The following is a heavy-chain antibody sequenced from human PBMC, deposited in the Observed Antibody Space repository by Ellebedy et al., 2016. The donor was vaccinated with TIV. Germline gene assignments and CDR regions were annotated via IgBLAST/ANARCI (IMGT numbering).Heavy chain of an antibody. Sequence: PGGSLRLSCAGSGFSFSDQYMDWFRQAPGKGLEWVGRSRSHVKSYSTDYAASVKGRFTISRDDSRNLLFLQINSLTTEDTAVYYCARGYCRYGDCEYVLDVWGQGSTVIVSS. CDR1: GFSFSDQY. V-gene: IGHV3-72*01. J-gene: IGHJ6*02. D-gene: IGHD2-21*02. CDR2: SRSHVKSYST. CDR3: ARGYCRYGDCEYVLDV.